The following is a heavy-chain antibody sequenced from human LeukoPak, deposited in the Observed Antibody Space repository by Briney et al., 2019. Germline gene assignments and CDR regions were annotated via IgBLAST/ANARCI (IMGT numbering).Heavy chain of an antibody. Sequence: SQTLSLTCAVSGGSISSGGYSWNWIRQPPGKGLEWIGYIFYSGSTYYNPSLKSRLTISVDTSKNQLSLTLSSLTAADTAVYYCARSCDDSSGWDDAFDIWGQGTMVTVSS. CDR3: ARSCDDSSGWDDAFDI. CDR2: IFYSGST. CDR1: GGSISSGGYS. V-gene: IGHV4-30-4*07. J-gene: IGHJ3*02. D-gene: IGHD3-22*01.